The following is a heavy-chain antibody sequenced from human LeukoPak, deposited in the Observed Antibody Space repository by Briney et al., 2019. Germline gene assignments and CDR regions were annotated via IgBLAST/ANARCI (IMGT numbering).Heavy chain of an antibody. CDR1: GLTSSGYW. J-gene: IGHJ4*02. CDR3: VRDLGELPTY. CDR2: ISSDGITT. Sequence: PGGPLDFSWEASGLTSSGYWMYWVRKAPGKGLVWVSRISSDGITTNYAGAVKGRFTMSRDNAKNTLFLQMNTLRAEDTAVYYCVRDLGELPTYWGQGTLVTVSS. V-gene: IGHV3-74*01. D-gene: IGHD1-26*01.